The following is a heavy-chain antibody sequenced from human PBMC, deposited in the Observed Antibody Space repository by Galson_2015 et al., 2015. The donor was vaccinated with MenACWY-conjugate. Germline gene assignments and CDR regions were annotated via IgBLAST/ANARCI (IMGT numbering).Heavy chain of an antibody. Sequence: SETLSLTCVVSGGSTTRSAWWTWVRQPPGKGLEWIGEMHDSGPTNYNPSLNGRVAVSLDKSKNQFSLNLRYVTAADTAVYYCARRKSLGAAAVVFDSWDLGILVTVSS. J-gene: IGHJ4*02. CDR1: GGSTTRSAW. CDR2: MHDSGPT. D-gene: IGHD6-13*01. CDR3: ARRKSLGAAAVVFDS. V-gene: IGHV4-4*02.